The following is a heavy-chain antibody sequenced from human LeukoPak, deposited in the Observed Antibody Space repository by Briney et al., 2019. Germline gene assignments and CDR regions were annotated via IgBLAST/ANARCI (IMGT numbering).Heavy chain of an antibody. CDR1: GFTFTNAW. CDR3: TTDLGTYYHGSQRLIPIDY. D-gene: IGHD3-10*01. CDR2: IKSKTDGETT. J-gene: IGHJ4*02. Sequence: GGSLRLSCVDSGFTFTNAWMSWVRQAPGKGLEWIGRIKSKTDGETTNYAEPVRGRFTISRDDSKSAVYLQMNSLKIEDTAVYYCTTDLGTYYHGSQRLIPIDYWGQGTLVAVSS. V-gene: IGHV3-15*01.